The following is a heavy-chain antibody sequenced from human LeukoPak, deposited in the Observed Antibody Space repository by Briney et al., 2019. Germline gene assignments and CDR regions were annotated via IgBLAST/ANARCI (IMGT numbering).Heavy chain of an antibody. J-gene: IGHJ4*02. CDR3: ARDRIAVAPLDY. V-gene: IGHV3-48*03. CDR2: ISSSGSTI. D-gene: IGHD6-19*01. CDR1: GFTFSSYE. Sequence: GGSLRLSCAASGFTFSSYEMNWVRQAPGKVLEWVSYISSSGSTIYYADSVKGRFTISRDNAKNSLYLQMNSLRAEDTAVYYCARDRIAVAPLDYWGQGTLVTVSS.